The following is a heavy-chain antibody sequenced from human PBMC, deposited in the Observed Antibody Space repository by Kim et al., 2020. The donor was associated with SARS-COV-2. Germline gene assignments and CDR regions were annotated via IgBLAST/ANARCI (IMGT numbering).Heavy chain of an antibody. V-gene: IGHV3-48*02. J-gene: IGHJ4*02. CDR3: KGRSKDDY. CDR2: ITSTSSLK. Sequence: GGSLRLSCVASEFTFSDSSMHWVRQAPGKGLEWISYITSTSSLKHYADSVKGRFTISRDNAKNSLYLQMNSLRDEDTAVYYCKGRSKDDYWGQGTLVTVSS. D-gene: IGHD4-4*01. CDR1: EFTFSDSS.